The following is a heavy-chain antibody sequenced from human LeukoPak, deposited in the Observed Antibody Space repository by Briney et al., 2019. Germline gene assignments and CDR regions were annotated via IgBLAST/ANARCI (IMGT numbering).Heavy chain of an antibody. Sequence: GGSLRLSCAASGFTFDDYGMSWVRQAPGKGLEWVSGINWNGGSTGYADSVKGRFTISRDNAKNSLYLQMNSLRADDTALYYCARDRVQVPPVGRYYYYMDVWGKGATVTVSS. V-gene: IGHV3-20*04. CDR2: INWNGGST. CDR3: ARDRVQVPPVGRYYYYMDV. J-gene: IGHJ6*03. CDR1: GFTFDDYG. D-gene: IGHD1-1*01.